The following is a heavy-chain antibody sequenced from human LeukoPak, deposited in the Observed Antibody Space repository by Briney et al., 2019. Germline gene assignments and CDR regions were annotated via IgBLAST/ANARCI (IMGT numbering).Heavy chain of an antibody. CDR3: ARERLPESGYFDL. J-gene: IGHJ2*01. V-gene: IGHV4-39*02. CDR1: GGSISSSSYY. CDR2: IYYSGST. Sequence: SETLSLTCTVSGGSISSSSYYWGWIRQPPGKGLEWIGSIYYSGSTYHNPSLKSRVTISVDTSKNQFSLKLSSVTAADTAVYYCARERLPESGYFDLWGRGTLVTVSS. D-gene: IGHD5-18*01.